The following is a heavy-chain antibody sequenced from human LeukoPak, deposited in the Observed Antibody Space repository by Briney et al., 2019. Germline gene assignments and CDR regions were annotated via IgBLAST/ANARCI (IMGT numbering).Heavy chain of an antibody. V-gene: IGHV3-21*01. Sequence: GGSLRLSCAASGFTFSSYSMNWVRQAPGKGLEWVPSISSSSSYIYYADSVKGRFTISRDNAKNSLYLQMNSLRAEDTAVYYRSGAHQPPHYLGSGGAPPQEGFDPWGQGTLVTVSS. CDR2: ISSSSSYI. CDR3: SGAHQPPHYLGSGGAPPQEGFDP. CDR1: GFTFSSYS. D-gene: IGHD3-10*01. J-gene: IGHJ5*02.